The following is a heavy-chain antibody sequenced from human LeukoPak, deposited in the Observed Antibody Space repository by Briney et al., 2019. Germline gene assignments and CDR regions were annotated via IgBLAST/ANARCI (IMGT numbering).Heavy chain of an antibody. CDR3: ARYSWAAAGRGV. Sequence: SETLSLTCTVSGGSISSSSYYWGWLRQPPGKGLEWIGSIYYSGSTYYNPSLKSRVTISVDTSKNQFSLKLSSVTAADTAVYYCARYSWAAAGRGVWGQGTLVTVSS. CDR2: IYYSGST. CDR1: GGSISSSSYY. D-gene: IGHD6-13*01. J-gene: IGHJ4*02. V-gene: IGHV4-39*01.